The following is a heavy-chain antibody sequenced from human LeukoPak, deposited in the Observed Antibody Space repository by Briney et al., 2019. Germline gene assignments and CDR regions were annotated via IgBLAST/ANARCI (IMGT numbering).Heavy chain of an antibody. CDR1: GFTFSSYA. J-gene: IGHJ4*02. Sequence: PGGSLRLSCAAPGFTFSSYAMHWVRQAPGKGLEYVSAISSNGGSTYYANSVKGRFTISRDNSKNTLYLQMGSLRAEDMAVYYCARDTHWITFGGVIVIIGYFDYWGQGTLVTVSS. D-gene: IGHD3-16*02. CDR2: ISSNGGST. CDR3: ARDTHWITFGGVIVIIGYFDY. V-gene: IGHV3-64*01.